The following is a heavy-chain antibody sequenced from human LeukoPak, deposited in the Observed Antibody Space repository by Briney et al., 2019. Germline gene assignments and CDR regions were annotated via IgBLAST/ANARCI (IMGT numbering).Heavy chain of an antibody. D-gene: IGHD3-10*01. CDR2: IWYDGSNE. CDR1: GFTFSSYG. Sequence: GGSLRPSCAASGFTFSSYGMHWVRQAPGKGLEWVAVIWYDGSNEYYADSVKGRFAISRDNAKNLLYLQMNNLRVEDTAVYYCAREGMFRGVPDAFDMWGQGTMVTVSS. CDR3: AREGMFRGVPDAFDM. J-gene: IGHJ3*02. V-gene: IGHV3-33*01.